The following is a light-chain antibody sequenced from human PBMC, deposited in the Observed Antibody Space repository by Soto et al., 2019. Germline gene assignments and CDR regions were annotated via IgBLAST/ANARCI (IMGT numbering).Light chain of an antibody. CDR2: GAS. Sequence: EIVLTRSPRTLSLSTGVNTTLSCRAIQSVSNNYLAWYQQKPGQAPRLLIYGASSRATGIPDRFSGSGSGTDFTLTISRLEPADFAVYYCQQYGSSLSWTVGQGTKVDIK. J-gene: IGKJ1*01. V-gene: IGKV3-20*01. CDR1: QSVSNNY. CDR3: QQYGSSLSWT.